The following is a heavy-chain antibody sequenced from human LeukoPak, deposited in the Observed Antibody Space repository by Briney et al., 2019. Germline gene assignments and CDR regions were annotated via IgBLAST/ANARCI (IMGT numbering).Heavy chain of an antibody. V-gene: IGHV1-24*01. CDR2: FDPEDGET. J-gene: IGHJ5*02. Sequence: ASVKVSCKVSGYTLTELSMHWVRQAPGKGLEWMGGFDPEDGETIYAQKFQGRVTMTEDTSTDTAYMELSSLRSDDTAVYYCARIRLRYCSRTNCYDQANWFDPWGQGTLVTVSS. CDR1: GYTLTELS. D-gene: IGHD2-2*01. CDR3: ARIRLRYCSRTNCYDQANWFDP.